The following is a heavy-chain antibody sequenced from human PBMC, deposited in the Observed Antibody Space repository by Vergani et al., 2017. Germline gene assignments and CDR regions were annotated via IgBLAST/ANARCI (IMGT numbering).Heavy chain of an antibody. CDR1: GFTFSSYS. CDR2: ISSSSSYI. V-gene: IGHV3-21*01. CDR3: ARDGGLWFGELSGYYGMDV. Sequence: EVQLVESGGGLVQPGGSLRLSCAASGFTFSSYSMNWVRQAPGKGLEWVSSISSSSSYIYYADSVKGRFTISRDNAKNSLYLQMNSLRAEDTAVYYCARDGGLWFGELSGYYGMDVWGQGTTVTVSS. J-gene: IGHJ6*02. D-gene: IGHD3-10*01.